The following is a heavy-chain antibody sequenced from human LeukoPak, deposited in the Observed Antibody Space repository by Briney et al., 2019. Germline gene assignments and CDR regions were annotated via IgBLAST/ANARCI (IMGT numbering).Heavy chain of an antibody. D-gene: IGHD5-24*01. Sequence: GESLKISCKGSGYSITNYWIAWVRQMPGKGLEWMGIIYPGDSDTRYSPSFQGQVTISADKSISTAYLQWSSLKASDTAMYYCARQRCGDYCYYGMDVWGQGTTVTVSS. CDR1: GYSITNYW. V-gene: IGHV5-51*01. CDR2: IYPGDSDT. J-gene: IGHJ6*02. CDR3: ARQRCGDYCYYGMDV.